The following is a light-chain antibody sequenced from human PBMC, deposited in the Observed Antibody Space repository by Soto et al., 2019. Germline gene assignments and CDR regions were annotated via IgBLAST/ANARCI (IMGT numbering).Light chain of an antibody. CDR1: QSVMSN. J-gene: IGKJ5*01. CDR2: GAS. CDR3: QQRRSWQVT. Sequence: EIVITQSPGTLSVSPGERATLSCMASQSVMSNLACYQQKPGQAPRLLIYGASTRATGIPAGLSGSGSGTEFTLTISSLQSEDYAVYYCQQRRSWQVTFGQGTRLEI. V-gene: IGKV3-15*01.